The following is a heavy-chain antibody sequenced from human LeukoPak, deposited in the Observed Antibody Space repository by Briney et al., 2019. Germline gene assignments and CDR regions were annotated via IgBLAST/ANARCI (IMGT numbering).Heavy chain of an antibody. CDR2: IYYSGST. D-gene: IGHD3-9*01. CDR1: GGSISSYY. Sequence: SETLSLTCTVSGGSISSYYWSWIRQPPGKGLEWIGSIYYSGSTYYNPSLKSRVTISVDTSKNQFSLKLSSVTAADTAVYYCASHTYYDILTGYSTLQDDAFDIWGQGTMVTVSS. CDR3: ASHTYYDILTGYSTLQDDAFDI. J-gene: IGHJ3*02. V-gene: IGHV4-59*05.